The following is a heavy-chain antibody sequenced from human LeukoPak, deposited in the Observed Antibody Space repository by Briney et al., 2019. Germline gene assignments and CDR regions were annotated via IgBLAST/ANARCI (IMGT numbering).Heavy chain of an antibody. V-gene: IGHV4-39*07. Sequence: SETLSLTCTVSGGSISSSSYYWGWIRQPPGKGLEWIGSIYYSGSTYYNPSLKSRVTISVDTSKNQFSLKLSSVTAADTAVYYCARGLSTSRLHARYCSGGSCYSGGPYYYGMDVWGQGTTVTVSS. CDR3: ARGLSTSRLHARYCSGGSCYSGGPYYYGMDV. CDR1: GGSISSSSYY. CDR2: IYYSGST. J-gene: IGHJ6*02. D-gene: IGHD2-15*01.